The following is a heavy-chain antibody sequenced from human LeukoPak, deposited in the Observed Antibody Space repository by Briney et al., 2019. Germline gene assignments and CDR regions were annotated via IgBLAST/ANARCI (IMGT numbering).Heavy chain of an antibody. D-gene: IGHD2-15*01. CDR1: GGSISSSSYY. Sequence: SETLSLTCTVSGGSISSSSYYWGWIRQPPGTGLEWIGSIYYSGSTYYNPSLKRPVTMSADTTKNPSSLKLSSVTAAGTAVYYCARRRPYCSGGSCYDNWFDPWGQGTLVTVSS. CDR2: IYYSGST. V-gene: IGHV4-39*01. CDR3: ARRRPYCSGGSCYDNWFDP. J-gene: IGHJ5*02.